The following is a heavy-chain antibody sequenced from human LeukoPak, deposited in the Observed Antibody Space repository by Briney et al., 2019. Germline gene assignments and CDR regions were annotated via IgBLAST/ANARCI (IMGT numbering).Heavy chain of an antibody. D-gene: IGHD2-2*01. V-gene: IGHV4-39*01. CDR2: IYYSGST. CDR1: GGSISSSSYY. J-gene: IGHJ4*02. Sequence: SETLSLTCTVSGGSISSSSYYWGWIRQPPGKGLEWIGSIYYSGSTYYNPSLKSRVTISVDTSKNQFSLKLSSVTAADTAVYYCARHNGAVVVPAAHFDYWGQGTLVTVSS. CDR3: ARHNGAVVVPAAHFDY.